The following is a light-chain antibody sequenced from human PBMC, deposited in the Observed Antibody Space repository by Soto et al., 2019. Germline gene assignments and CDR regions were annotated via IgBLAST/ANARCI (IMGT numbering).Light chain of an antibody. CDR2: EVI. V-gene: IGLV2-18*02. J-gene: IGLJ1*01. CDR3: SSCTSSGPLLYV. Sequence: QSVLTQPPSVSGSPGQSVTISCTGTSRDVGSYNRVSWYQQPPRTAPKLIIYEVINRPSGVPDRFSGSKSGNTASLTISGLQAEDEADYYCSSCTSSGPLLYVFGNGTKVTVL. CDR1: SRDVGSYNR.